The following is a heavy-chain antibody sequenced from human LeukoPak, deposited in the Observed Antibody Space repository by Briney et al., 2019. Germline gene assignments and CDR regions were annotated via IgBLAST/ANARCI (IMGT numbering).Heavy chain of an antibody. Sequence: GGSPRLSCAASGFTFSTYSMNWVRQAPGKGLEWVSSISGTSRYIYYADSVKGRFTVSRDNANKSLYLQMNSLRAEDSAVYYCARGHSTVTTFSFDYWGQGTLVTVSS. J-gene: IGHJ4*02. V-gene: IGHV3-21*01. CDR3: ARGHSTVTTFSFDY. D-gene: IGHD4-11*01. CDR2: ISGTSRYI. CDR1: GFTFSTYS.